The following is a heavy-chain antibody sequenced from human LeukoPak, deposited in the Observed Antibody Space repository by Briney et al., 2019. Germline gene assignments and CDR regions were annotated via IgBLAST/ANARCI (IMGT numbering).Heavy chain of an antibody. Sequence: GGSLRLSCAASGFTFRDYAMSWVRQAPGKGLEWVSTISGADSSTYYADSVKGRFTISRDNSRNTLYLQMSSLRAEGTAVYFCAKAGCTSATCYINCWGQGTLVTVPS. J-gene: IGHJ4*02. CDR1: GFTFRDYA. D-gene: IGHD2-2*02. V-gene: IGHV3-23*01. CDR2: ISGADSST. CDR3: AKAGCTSATCYINC.